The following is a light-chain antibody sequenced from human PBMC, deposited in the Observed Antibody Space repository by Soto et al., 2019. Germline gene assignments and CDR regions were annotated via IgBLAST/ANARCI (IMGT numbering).Light chain of an antibody. CDR1: QSISSY. CDR3: QQSYSTPYT. V-gene: IGKV1-39*01. J-gene: IGKJ2*01. CDR2: TSF. Sequence: DIQMTQSPSSLSVSVGDRVTITCRASQSISSYLNWYQQNPGKAPKLLIYTSFNLQSGVPSRFSGSGSGTYFTLTISGLQTDDFATYYWQQSYSTPYTCGQGTMLEIK.